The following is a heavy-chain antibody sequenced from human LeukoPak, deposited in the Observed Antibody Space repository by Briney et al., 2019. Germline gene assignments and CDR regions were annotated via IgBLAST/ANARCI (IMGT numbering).Heavy chain of an antibody. J-gene: IGHJ4*02. Sequence: SETLSLTCTASGGSISSYYWSWIRQPPGKGLEWIGYIYYSGSTNYNPSLKSRVAISVDTSKNQFSLKLSSVTAADTAVYYCARGAVITYFDYWGQGTLVTVSS. V-gene: IGHV4-59*01. D-gene: IGHD3-22*01. CDR3: ARGAVITYFDY. CDR1: GGSISSYY. CDR2: IYYSGST.